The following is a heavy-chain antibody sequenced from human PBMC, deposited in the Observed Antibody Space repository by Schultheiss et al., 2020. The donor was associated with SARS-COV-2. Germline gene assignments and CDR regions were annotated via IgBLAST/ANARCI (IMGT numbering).Heavy chain of an antibody. D-gene: IGHD2-2*01. CDR1: GGSISSGGYY. CDR2: IYYSGST. Sequence: SQTLSLTCTVSGGSISSGGYYWSWIRQHPGKGLEWIGYIYYSGSTNYNPSLKSRVTISVDTSKNQFSLKLSSVTAADTAVYYCARDVIVVVPEDYYYYGMDVWGQGTTVTVSS. V-gene: IGHV4-61*08. J-gene: IGHJ6*02. CDR3: ARDVIVVVPEDYYYYGMDV.